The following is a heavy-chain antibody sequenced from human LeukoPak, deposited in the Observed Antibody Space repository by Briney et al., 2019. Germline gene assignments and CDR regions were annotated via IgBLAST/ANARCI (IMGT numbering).Heavy chain of an antibody. CDR3: ARHEGRQWSSEKTSYYYYYMDV. D-gene: IGHD1-26*01. J-gene: IGHJ6*03. Sequence: GESLKISCKGSGYSFTSYWIGWVRQMPGKGLEWMGIIYPGDSDTRYSPSFQGQVTISADKSIRTAYLQWSSLKASDTAMYYCARHEGRQWSSEKTSYYYYYMDVWGKGTTVTVSS. V-gene: IGHV5-51*01. CDR2: IYPGDSDT. CDR1: GYSFTSYW.